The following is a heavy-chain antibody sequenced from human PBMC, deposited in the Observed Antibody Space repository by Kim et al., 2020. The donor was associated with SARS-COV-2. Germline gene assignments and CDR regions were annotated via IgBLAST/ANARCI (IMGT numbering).Heavy chain of an antibody. CDR2: IYYSGST. CDR1: GGSISSYY. Sequence: SETLSLTCTVSGGSISSYYWSWIRQPPGKGLEWIGYIYYSGSTNYNPSLKSRVTISVDTSKNQFSLKLSSVTAADTAVYYCARDSSSWYDSDDAFDIWRQGTMVTVSS. D-gene: IGHD6-13*01. J-gene: IGHJ3*02. CDR3: ARDSSSWYDSDDAFDI. V-gene: IGHV4-59*01.